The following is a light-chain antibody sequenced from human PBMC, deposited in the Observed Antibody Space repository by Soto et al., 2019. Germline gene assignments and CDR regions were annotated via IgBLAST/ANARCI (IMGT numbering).Light chain of an antibody. V-gene: IGKV2-40*01. CDR1: QSLLETDDGNTY. J-gene: IGKJ2*01. CDR2: RPS. CDR3: MQRTEFPMYT. Sequence: DAVMTQTPLFLPVTPGEPASISCRSSQSLLETDDGNTYLDWYLQKPGQSPQLLTYRPSYRASGVPDRFSVSGSGTNFTLKISRVEAEDIGVYYCMQRTEFPMYTFGPGTKLEIK.